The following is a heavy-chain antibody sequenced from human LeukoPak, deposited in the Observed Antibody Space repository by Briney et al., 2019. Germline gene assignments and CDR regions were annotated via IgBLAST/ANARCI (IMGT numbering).Heavy chain of an antibody. D-gene: IGHD2-2*01. J-gene: IGHJ5*02. CDR1: GAALTNYY. V-gene: IGHV4-59*01. CDR3: AKRIPAVGWFDP. CDR2: IYFSGIT. Sequence: SETLSLTCIVSGAALTNYYWSWIRQPPGKGLEWIGYIYFSGITNYNPSLKSRVTISIDTAKNHFSLNLSSVTAAGTAVYYCAKRIPAVGWFDPWGQGTLVTVSS.